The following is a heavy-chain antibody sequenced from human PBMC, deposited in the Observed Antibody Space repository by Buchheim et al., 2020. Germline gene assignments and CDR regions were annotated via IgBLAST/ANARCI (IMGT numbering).Heavy chain of an antibody. J-gene: IGHJ6*03. Sequence: EVQLVESGGGLVQPGGSLRLSCAASGFTFSSYWMSWVRQAPGKGLEWVANIKQDGSEKYYVDSVKGRLTIPRDNAKNSLYLQMNSLRAEDTAVYYCARGGGNYYDFWGGYVGYYMDVWGKGTT. V-gene: IGHV3-7*01. CDR2: IKQDGSEK. CDR3: ARGGGNYYDFWGGYVGYYMDV. D-gene: IGHD3-3*01. CDR1: GFTFSSYW.